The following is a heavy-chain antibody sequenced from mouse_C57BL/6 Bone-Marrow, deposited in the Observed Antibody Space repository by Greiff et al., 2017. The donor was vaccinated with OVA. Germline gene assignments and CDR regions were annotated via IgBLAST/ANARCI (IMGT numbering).Heavy chain of an antibody. CDR2: IYPGSGNT. V-gene: IGHV1-66*01. CDR3: ARMGIYYDLDY. Sequence: VQRVESGPELVKPGASVKISCKASGYSFTSYYIHWVKQRPGQGLEWIGWIYPGSGNTKYNEKFKGKATLTADTSSSTAYMQLSSLTSEDSAVYYCARMGIYYDLDYWGQGTTLTVSS. D-gene: IGHD2-4*01. J-gene: IGHJ2*01. CDR1: GYSFTSYY.